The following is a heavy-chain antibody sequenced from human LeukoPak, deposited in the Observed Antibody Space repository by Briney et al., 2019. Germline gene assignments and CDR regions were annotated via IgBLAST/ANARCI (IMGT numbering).Heavy chain of an antibody. D-gene: IGHD6-19*01. Sequence: GASVKVSCKASAYIFTNYDINWVRQAPGQGLEWMGGIIPIFGTSNYAQKFQGRVTITADESTSTAYMELSSLRSEDTAVYYCARYYSGWYYFDYWGQGTLVTVSS. V-gene: IGHV1-69*13. CDR3: ARYYSGWYYFDY. J-gene: IGHJ4*02. CDR1: AYIFTNYD. CDR2: IIPIFGTS.